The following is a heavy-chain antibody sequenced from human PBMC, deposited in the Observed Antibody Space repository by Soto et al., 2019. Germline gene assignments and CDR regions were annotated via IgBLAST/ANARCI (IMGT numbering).Heavy chain of an antibody. J-gene: IGHJ4*02. V-gene: IGHV5-51*01. CDR3: ATPYRDFDY. CDR2: IFPADSDT. D-gene: IGHD2-15*01. CDR1: GYSFATYW. Sequence: PGESLKISCKGFGYSFATYWIGWVRQMPGKGLECMGIIFPADSDTRYSPSFQGQVTISADKSISTAYLQWSSLKASDTAIYYCATPYRDFDYWGQGTLVTVSS.